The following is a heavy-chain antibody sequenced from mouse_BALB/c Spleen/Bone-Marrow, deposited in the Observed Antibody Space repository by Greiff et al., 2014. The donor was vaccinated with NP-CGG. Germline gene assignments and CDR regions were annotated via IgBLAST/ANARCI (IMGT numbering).Heavy chain of an antibody. CDR3: AIYYYGSSGFAY. J-gene: IGHJ3*01. V-gene: IGHV14-3*02. Sequence: VQLKQSGAELVKQGASVKLSCKASGLNIKDTYMHWVKQRPEQGLEWIGRIDPANGNTKYDPKFQGKATITADTSSNTAYLQLSSLTSEDTAVYYCAIYYYGSSGFAYWGQGTLVTVSA. CDR1: GLNIKDTY. CDR2: IDPANGNT. D-gene: IGHD1-1*01.